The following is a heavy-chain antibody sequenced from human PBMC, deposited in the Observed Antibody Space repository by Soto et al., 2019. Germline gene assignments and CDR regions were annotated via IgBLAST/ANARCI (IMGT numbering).Heavy chain of an antibody. CDR2: IYYSGST. J-gene: IGHJ5*02. Sequence: SETLSLTCTVSGGSISSGEYYWSWIRQPPGKGLEWIGYIYYSGSTYYNPSLKSRVTISVDTSRNQFSLKLSSVTAADTAVYYCARMGSGKFLYCSGGSCSVRFDPWGQGTLVTVSS. CDR1: GGSISSGEYY. D-gene: IGHD2-15*01. V-gene: IGHV4-30-4*01. CDR3: ARMGSGKFLYCSGGSCSVRFDP.